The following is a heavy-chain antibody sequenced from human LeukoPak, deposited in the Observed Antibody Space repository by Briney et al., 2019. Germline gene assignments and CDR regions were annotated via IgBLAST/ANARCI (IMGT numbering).Heavy chain of an antibody. CDR3: ARGSGSSAYFDY. CDR1: GYSFTSYY. Sequence: ASVKVSFKASGYSFTSYYLHWVRQAPGQGLEWMGIINPSSGNTTYTQKIQGRVTMTRDTSTSTVYMELSSLRSEDTAVYYCARGSGSSAYFDYWGRGTLVTVSS. D-gene: IGHD3-22*01. CDR2: INPSSGNT. V-gene: IGHV1-46*01. J-gene: IGHJ4*02.